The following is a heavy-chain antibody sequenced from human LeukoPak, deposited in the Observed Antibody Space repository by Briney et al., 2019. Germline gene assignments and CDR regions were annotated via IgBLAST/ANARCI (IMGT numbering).Heavy chain of an antibody. CDR3: AKDRIWSGYSKYYFDC. J-gene: IGHJ4*02. CDR1: GFTFSSYA. V-gene: IGHV3-23*01. Sequence: GGSLRLSCAGSGFTFSSYAMNWVRQAPGKGLEWVSGISGSGGSTYYADSVKGRFTISRDNSKNTLYLQMNSLRAEDAAIYYCAKDRIWSGYSKYYFDCWGQGTLVTVSS. CDR2: ISGSGGST. D-gene: IGHD3-3*01.